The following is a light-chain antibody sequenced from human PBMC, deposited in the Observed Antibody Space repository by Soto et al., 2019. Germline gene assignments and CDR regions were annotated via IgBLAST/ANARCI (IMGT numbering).Light chain of an antibody. CDR2: DAS. CDR3: QHYNSYSEA. V-gene: IGKV1-5*01. Sequence: DIQMTLSPSTRSASVGDRVTITCRASQSIGRWLAWYQQKPGKAPKLLIYDASTLQSGVPSRFSGSGSGTEFTLTISSLQPDDFATYYCQHYNSYSEAFGQGTKGDIK. CDR1: QSIGRW. J-gene: IGKJ1*01.